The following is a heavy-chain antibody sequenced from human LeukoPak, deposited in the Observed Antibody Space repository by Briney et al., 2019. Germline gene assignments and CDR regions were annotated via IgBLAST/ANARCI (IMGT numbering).Heavy chain of an antibody. Sequence: PGGSLRLSCAASGFAFSSYAMSWFRQAPGKGLEWVSAISGSGGDTWYADSVRGRFTISRDNSKNTLYMQVNSLRAEDTAVYYCAKDYYDISGSRYDFWGQGTLVTVSS. CDR2: ISGSGGDT. CDR1: GFAFSSYA. CDR3: AKDYYDISGSRYDF. V-gene: IGHV3-23*01. D-gene: IGHD3-22*01. J-gene: IGHJ4*02.